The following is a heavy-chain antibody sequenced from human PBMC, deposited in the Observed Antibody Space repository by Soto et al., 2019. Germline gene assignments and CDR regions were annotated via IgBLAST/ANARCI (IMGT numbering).Heavy chain of an antibody. CDR1: GDTFSSFT. D-gene: IGHD3-16*01. CDR3: ATSSPYLLLRGNMYYYAMDV. V-gene: IGHV1-69*01. CDR2: IIPVFGTT. J-gene: IGHJ6*02. Sequence: QVQLVQSGAEVKKPGSSVKVSCTASGDTFSSFTISWLRQAPGQGLEWMGGIIPVFGTTDYEQRFQGRVTITADGSTSTAYMEPSSLRSADTAVYYCATSSPYLLLRGNMYYYAMDVWGQGTTVTVSS.